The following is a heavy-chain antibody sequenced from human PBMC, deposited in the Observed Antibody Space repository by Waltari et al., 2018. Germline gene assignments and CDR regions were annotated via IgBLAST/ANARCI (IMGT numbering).Heavy chain of an antibody. D-gene: IGHD7-27*01. V-gene: IGHV1-69*02. CDR1: GGTFSSYT. J-gene: IGHJ5*02. Sequence: QVQLVQSGAEVKKPGSSVKVSCKASGGTFSSYTISWVRQAPGQGLEWMGRIIPILGIANYAQKFQGRVTITADKSTSTAYMELSSLRSEDTAVYYCARVRLTGGFSWFDPWGQGTLVTVSS. CDR2: IIPILGIA. CDR3: ARVRLTGGFSWFDP.